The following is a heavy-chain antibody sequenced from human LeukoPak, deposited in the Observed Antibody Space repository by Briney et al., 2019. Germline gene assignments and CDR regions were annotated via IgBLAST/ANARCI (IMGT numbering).Heavy chain of an antibody. D-gene: IGHD6-13*01. CDR1: GFTVSSNY. CDR2: IYSSGHT. V-gene: IGHV3-66*01. J-gene: IGHJ4*02. Sequence: HPGGSLRLSCGASGFTVSSNYMSWVRQAPGKGREWVSIIYSSGHTYYADSVKGRFTISRDNSKNTLYLQMNSLRAEDMAVYYCARRLSSSWSFDCWGQGTLVTVSS. CDR3: ARRLSSSWSFDC.